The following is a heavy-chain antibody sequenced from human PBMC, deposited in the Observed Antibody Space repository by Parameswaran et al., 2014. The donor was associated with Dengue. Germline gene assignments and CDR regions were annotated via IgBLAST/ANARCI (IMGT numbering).Heavy chain of an antibody. Sequence: GESLKISCAASGFTFITHSMNWVRQAPGKGLEWVSSISSSSSYIHYADSVKGRFTISRDNAKNSLYLQMDSLRAEDTAVYYCARERGYDYVWGSFGAFDIWGQGTMVTVSS. V-gene: IGHV3-21*01. CDR2: ISSSSSYI. CDR3: ARERGYDYVWGSFGAFDI. CDR1: GFTFITHS. J-gene: IGHJ3*02. D-gene: IGHD3-16*01.